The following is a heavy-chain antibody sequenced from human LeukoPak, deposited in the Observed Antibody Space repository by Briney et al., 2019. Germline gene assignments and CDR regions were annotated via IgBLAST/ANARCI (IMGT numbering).Heavy chain of an antibody. CDR3: ARDDGYYDFWSGSRWFDP. D-gene: IGHD3-3*01. J-gene: IGHJ5*02. CDR2: IIPILGIA. CDR1: GGTLSSYT. V-gene: IGHV1-69*04. Sequence: SVKVSCKASGGTLSSYTISWVRQAPGQGLEWMGRIIPILGIANYAQKFQGRVTITADKSTSTAYMELSSLRSEDTAVYYCARDDGYYDFWSGSRWFDPWGQGTLVTVSS.